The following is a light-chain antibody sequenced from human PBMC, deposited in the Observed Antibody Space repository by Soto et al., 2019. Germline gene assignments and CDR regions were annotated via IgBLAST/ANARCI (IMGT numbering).Light chain of an antibody. CDR3: QQYGSSGT. CDR1: QSVSTNN. V-gene: IGKV3-20*01. J-gene: IGKJ1*01. Sequence: VVLTQSPGTLSSSPGEKATLSCRASQSVSTNNLAWYQQRPGQAPRLLIYGASNRATGIPDRFSGSGSGTGFTLTISRLEPEDFAVYYCQQYGSSGTFGQGTKV. CDR2: GAS.